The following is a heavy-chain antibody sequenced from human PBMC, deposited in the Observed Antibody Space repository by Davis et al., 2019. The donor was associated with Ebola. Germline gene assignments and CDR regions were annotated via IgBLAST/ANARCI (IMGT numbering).Heavy chain of an antibody. CDR3: AKDMAGIMNWYDS. V-gene: IGHV3-23*01. Sequence: GESLKISCAASGFPLRSYAVSWVRQAPGKGMQWVSTIGGSGDSYYAASVRGRFSISRDEAKNTVHLEMKSLRVDDSATYYCAKDMAGIMNWYDSWGQGTLVSGSS. CDR1: GFPLRSYA. D-gene: IGHD6-19*01. J-gene: IGHJ4*02. CDR2: IGGSGDS.